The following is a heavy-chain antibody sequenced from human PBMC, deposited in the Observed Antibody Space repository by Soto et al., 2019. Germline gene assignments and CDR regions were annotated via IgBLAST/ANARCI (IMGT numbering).Heavy chain of an antibody. D-gene: IGHD3-3*01. V-gene: IGHV1-18*01. J-gene: IGHJ5*02. CDR3: AGGAADDFWSGYYTNWFDP. CDR1: GSTFTSYG. Sequence: QVPLVQSGAEVKKPGASVKVSCKASGSTFTSYGIGWVGQAPGQGLSWLGWISAYNGNTNYAQKSQGRVTMTTDTSTSAAYMELRSLRSDDTAVYSCAGGAADDFWSGYYTNWFDPWGQGTLVTVSS. CDR2: ISAYNGNT.